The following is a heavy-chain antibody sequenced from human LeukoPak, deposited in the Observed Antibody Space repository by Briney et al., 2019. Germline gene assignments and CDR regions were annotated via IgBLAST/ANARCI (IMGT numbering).Heavy chain of an antibody. J-gene: IGHJ4*02. CDR2: IRSKAYGGTT. Sequence: GRSLRLSCTASGFTFGDYAMSWFRQAPGKGLEWVGFIRSKAYGGTTEYAASVKGRFTISRDDSKSIAYLQMNSLKTEDTAVYYCTRYLPPTYYYYDSSGTSDDLFDYWGQGTLVTVSS. D-gene: IGHD3-22*01. V-gene: IGHV3-49*03. CDR3: TRYLPPTYYYYDSSGTSDDLFDY. CDR1: GFTFGDYA.